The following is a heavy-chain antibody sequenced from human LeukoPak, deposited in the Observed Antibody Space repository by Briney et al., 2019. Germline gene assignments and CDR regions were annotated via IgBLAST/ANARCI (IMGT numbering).Heavy chain of an antibody. CDR3: ARVQQLTNYYYYYMDV. V-gene: IGHV1-69*13. CDR2: IIPIFGTA. Sequence: SVKVSCKASGGTFSSYAISWVRQAPGQGLEWMGGIIPIFGTANYAQKFQGRVTITADESTSTAYMELSSLRSEDTAVYYCARVQQLTNYYYYYMDVWGKGTTITVSS. CDR1: GGTFSSYA. D-gene: IGHD6-13*01. J-gene: IGHJ6*03.